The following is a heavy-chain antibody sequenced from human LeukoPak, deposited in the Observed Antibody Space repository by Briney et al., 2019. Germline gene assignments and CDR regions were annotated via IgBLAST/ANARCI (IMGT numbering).Heavy chain of an antibody. V-gene: IGHV3-11*01. D-gene: IGHD6-13*01. CDR1: GFTFSDYY. CDR3: ARRWSSSWTAFDY. CDR2: ISSSGNTI. J-gene: IGHJ4*02. Sequence: GGSLRLSCAASGFTFSDYYMSWIRQAPGKGLEWVSYISSSGNTIYYADSVKGRFTISRDNAKNSLYLQMNSLRAEDTAVYYCARRWSSSWTAFDYWDQGTLVTVSS.